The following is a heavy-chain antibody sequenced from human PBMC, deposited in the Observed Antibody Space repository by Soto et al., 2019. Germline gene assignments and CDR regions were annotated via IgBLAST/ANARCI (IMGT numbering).Heavy chain of an antibody. V-gene: IGHV1-69*13. CDR2: IIPIFGTA. D-gene: IGHD3-10*01. J-gene: IGHJ4*02. Sequence: SVKVSCKASGGTFSSYAISWVRQAPGQGLEWMGGIIPIFGTANYAQKFQGRVTITADESTSTAYMELSSLRSEDTAVYYCASLLAAGGYFDYWGQGTLVTVSS. CDR1: GGTFSSYA. CDR3: ASLLAAGGYFDY.